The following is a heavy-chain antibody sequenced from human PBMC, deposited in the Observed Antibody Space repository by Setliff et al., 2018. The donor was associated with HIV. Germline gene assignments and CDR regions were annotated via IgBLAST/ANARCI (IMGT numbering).Heavy chain of an antibody. V-gene: IGHV1-18*01. D-gene: IGHD6-13*01. Sequence: ASVKVSCKASGYTFTSYGISWVRQAPGQGLEWMGWISAYNGNTNYAQKFQDRVTMTTDTSTTTAYMELRSLRPDDTAVYYCALTLAAQLVGLNWGQGTAVTVSS. J-gene: IGHJ4*02. CDR2: ISAYNGNT. CDR3: ALTLAAQLVGLN. CDR1: GYTFTSYG.